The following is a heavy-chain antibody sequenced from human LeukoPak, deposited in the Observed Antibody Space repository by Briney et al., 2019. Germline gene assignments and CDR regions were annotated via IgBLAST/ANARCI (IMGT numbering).Heavy chain of an antibody. J-gene: IGHJ4*02. D-gene: IGHD6-19*01. CDR1: GGSISSSNW. CDR2: IYHSGST. Sequence: SGTLSLTCAVSGGSISSSNWWSWVRQPPGKGLEWIGEIYHSGSTNYNPSVKSRVTISVDKSKNQFSLKLSSVTAADTAVYYCAGLLGVAGTTRLDYWGQGTLVAVSS. V-gene: IGHV4-4*02. CDR3: AGLLGVAGTTRLDY.